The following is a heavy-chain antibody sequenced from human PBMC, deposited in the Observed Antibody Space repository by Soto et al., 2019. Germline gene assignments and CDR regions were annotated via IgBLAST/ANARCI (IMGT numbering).Heavy chain of an antibody. J-gene: IGHJ3*02. CDR3: ARNSGSYYGAFDI. V-gene: IGHV1-2*04. CDR2: INPNSGGT. Sequence: ASVKVSCKASGYTFTGYYMHWVRQAPGQGLEWMGWINPNSGGTNYAQKFQGWVTMTRDTSISTAYMELSRLRSDDTAVYYCARNSGSYYGAFDIWGPGTLVTV. D-gene: IGHD1-26*01. CDR1: GYTFTGYY.